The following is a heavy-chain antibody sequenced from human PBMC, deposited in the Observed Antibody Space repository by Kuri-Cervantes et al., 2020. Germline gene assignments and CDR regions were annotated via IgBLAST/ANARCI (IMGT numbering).Heavy chain of an antibody. J-gene: IGHJ5*01. V-gene: IGHV3-7*01. CDR1: RFSFSIYW. CDR3: ARGSRYSSSWYGS. CDR2: IKQDGSEK. D-gene: IGHD6-13*01. Sequence: GESLKIHCADTRFSFSIYWMTCVRQATGKGLEWVANIKQDGSEKYYVDSVKGRHTISRDNAKNSLYLQMNSLRAEDTAVYYCARGSRYSSSWYGSWGQGTLVTVSS.